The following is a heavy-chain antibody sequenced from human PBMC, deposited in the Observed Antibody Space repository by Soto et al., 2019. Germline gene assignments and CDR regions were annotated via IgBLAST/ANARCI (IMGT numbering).Heavy chain of an antibody. Sequence: SETLSLTCTVSGGSISSYYWSWIRQPPGKGLEWIGYIYYSGSTNYNPSLKSRVTISVDTSKNQFSLKLSSVTAADTAVYYCAREQGGIDDFWSGYSEYYFDYWGQGTLVTVS. V-gene: IGHV4-59*01. CDR2: IYYSGST. CDR3: AREQGGIDDFWSGYSEYYFDY. J-gene: IGHJ4*02. CDR1: GGSISSYY. D-gene: IGHD3-3*01.